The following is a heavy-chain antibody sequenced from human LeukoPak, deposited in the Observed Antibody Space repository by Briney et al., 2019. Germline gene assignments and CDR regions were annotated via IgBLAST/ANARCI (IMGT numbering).Heavy chain of an antibody. J-gene: IGHJ4*02. V-gene: IGHV1-2*02. CDR3: ARSGSYSVY. CDR2: INPNSGGT. D-gene: IGHD1-26*01. Sequence: EWMGWINPNSGGTNYAQKFQGRVTMTRDTSISTAYMELSRLRSDDTAVYYCARSGSYSVYWGQGTLVTVSS.